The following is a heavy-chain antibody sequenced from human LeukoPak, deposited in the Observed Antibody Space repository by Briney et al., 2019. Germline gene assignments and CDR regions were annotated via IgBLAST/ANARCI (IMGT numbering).Heavy chain of an antibody. J-gene: IGHJ6*03. Sequence: ASVKVSCKTSGYTFTSYGINWVRQATGQGLEWMGWMNPNSGNTGYAQKFQGRVTITRNTSISTAYMELSSLRSEDTAVYYCARGKVQQWLVRNYYMDVWGKGTTVTVSS. D-gene: IGHD6-19*01. CDR3: ARGKVQQWLVRNYYMDV. CDR2: MNPNSGNT. V-gene: IGHV1-8*03. CDR1: GYTFTSYG.